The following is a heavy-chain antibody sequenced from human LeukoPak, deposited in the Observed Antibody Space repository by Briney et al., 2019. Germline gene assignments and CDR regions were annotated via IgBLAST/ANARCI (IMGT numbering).Heavy chain of an antibody. CDR1: GYTFTSYG. Sequence: ASVKVSCKASGYTFTSYGISWVRQAPGQGLEWMGWISAYNGNTNYAQKLQGRATMTTDTSTSTAYMELRSLRSDDTAVYYCARISSVVVPAASYFDYWGQGTLVTVSS. D-gene: IGHD2-2*01. CDR2: ISAYNGNT. J-gene: IGHJ4*02. V-gene: IGHV1-18*01. CDR3: ARISSVVVPAASYFDY.